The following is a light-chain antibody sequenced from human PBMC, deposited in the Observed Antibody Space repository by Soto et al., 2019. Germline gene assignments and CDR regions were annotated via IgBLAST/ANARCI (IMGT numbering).Light chain of an antibody. Sequence: DIVLTQSPATLSLSPGERATLSCRASQSVSRDFAWYQQKPGQAPRLLIYDASNRATGIPARFSGSGSGTDFTLTINSLQPEDFAVYYCQQRFSWPPWTFGQGTKVEIK. CDR3: QQRFSWPPWT. CDR1: QSVSRD. V-gene: IGKV3-11*01. J-gene: IGKJ1*01. CDR2: DAS.